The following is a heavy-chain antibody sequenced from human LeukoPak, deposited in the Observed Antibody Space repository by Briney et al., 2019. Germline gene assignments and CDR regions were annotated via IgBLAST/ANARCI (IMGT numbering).Heavy chain of an antibody. CDR1: GFTFSNYA. CDR2: ISSGGGTT. CDR3: AKAGIAVPATPEY. D-gene: IGHD6-19*01. J-gene: IGHJ4*02. Sequence: GGSLRLSCAASGFTFSNYAMNWDRLAPGKGLEWVSVISSGGGTTYYSDSVKGRFVISRDNSKNMLYLQMNSLRVDDTALYYCAKAGIAVPATPEYCGQGTQVTVSS. V-gene: IGHV3-23*01.